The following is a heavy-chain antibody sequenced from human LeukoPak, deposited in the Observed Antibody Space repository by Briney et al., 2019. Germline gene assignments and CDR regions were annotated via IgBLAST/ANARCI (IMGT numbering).Heavy chain of an antibody. CDR2: INPNSGGT. CDR1: GYTFTGYY. J-gene: IGHJ4*02. V-gene: IGHV1-2*02. Sequence: ASVKVSCKASGYTFTGYYMHWVRQAPGQGLEWMGWINPNSGGTNYAQKFQGRVTMTRDTSISTAYMELSRLRSDDTDGYYWARGGALVIAAAGPLGYWGQGTLVTASS. D-gene: IGHD6-13*01. CDR3: ARGGALVIAAAGPLGY.